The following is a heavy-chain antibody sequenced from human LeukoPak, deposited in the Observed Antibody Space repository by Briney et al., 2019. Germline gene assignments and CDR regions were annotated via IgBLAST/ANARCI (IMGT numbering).Heavy chain of an antibody. CDR1: GFSFSGYG. J-gene: IGHJ4*02. D-gene: IGHD3-3*01. V-gene: IGHV3-30*02. CDR2: IQHDGSNQ. CDR3: ARDRNTDFWSGYYTNYFDY. Sequence: GGSLRLSCAAPGFSFSGYGMHWVRQAPGKGLEWVAYIQHDGSNQQYADSVKGRFSISRDSSKNILYLQMNSLRAEDTAVYYCARDRNTDFWSGYYTNYFDYWGQGTLVTVSS.